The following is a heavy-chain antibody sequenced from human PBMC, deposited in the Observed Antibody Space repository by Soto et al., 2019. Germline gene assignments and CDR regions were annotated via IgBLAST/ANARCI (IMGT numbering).Heavy chain of an antibody. CDR3: ARDPGFGA. V-gene: IGHV1-69*08. J-gene: IGHJ4*02. CDR1: GGTFSSYT. CDR2: IIHILGMA. D-gene: IGHD3-10*01. Sequence: QVQLVQSGAEVKKPGSSVKVSCKASGGTFSSYTISWVRQAPGQGLEWMGRIIHILGMANYAQKFQVRVTITADKSTSTAYMELSSLRSEDTAVYYCARDPGFGAWGQGTLVTVSS.